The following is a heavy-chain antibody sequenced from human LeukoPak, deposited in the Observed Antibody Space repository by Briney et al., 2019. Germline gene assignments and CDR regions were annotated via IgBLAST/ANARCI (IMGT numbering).Heavy chain of an antibody. Sequence: SETLSLTCTVSGGSISSYFWTWIRQPPGKGLEWIGYTSYSGSTNYNPSLKSRVTMSLDKSKNHLSLNLTSVTAADTAVYYCSRENWAFSPFGYWGQGTLVTVPS. CDR2: TSYSGST. D-gene: IGHD3-16*01. CDR1: GGSISSYF. V-gene: IGHV4-59*12. CDR3: SRENWAFSPFGY. J-gene: IGHJ4*02.